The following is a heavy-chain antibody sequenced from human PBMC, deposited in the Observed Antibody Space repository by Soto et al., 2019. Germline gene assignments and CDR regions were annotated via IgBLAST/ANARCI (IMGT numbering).Heavy chain of an antibody. CDR1: GGSISSSSYY. Sequence: SKTLSLTCIVSGGSISSSSYYWGWIRQPPGKGLEWIGSIYYSGSTYYNPSLKSRVTISVDTSKNQFSLKLSSVTAADTAVYYCARPGCSGGSCYYGMDVWGQGTTVTVSS. D-gene: IGHD2-15*01. J-gene: IGHJ6*02. CDR2: IYYSGST. CDR3: ARPGCSGGSCYYGMDV. V-gene: IGHV4-39*01.